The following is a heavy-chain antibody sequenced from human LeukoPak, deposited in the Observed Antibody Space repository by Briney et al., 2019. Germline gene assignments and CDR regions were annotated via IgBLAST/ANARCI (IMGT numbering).Heavy chain of an antibody. CDR3: ARLVGYCSSTSCLPDYYYGMDV. CDR2: INHSGST. V-gene: IGHV4-34*01. D-gene: IGHD2-2*01. Sequence: SETLSLTCAVYGGSFSGYYWSWIRQPPGKGLEWIGEINHSGSTNYNPSLKSRVTISVDTSKNQFSLKLSSVTAADTAVYYCARLVGYCSSTSCLPDYYYGMDVWGQGTTVTVSS. J-gene: IGHJ6*02. CDR1: GGSFSGYY.